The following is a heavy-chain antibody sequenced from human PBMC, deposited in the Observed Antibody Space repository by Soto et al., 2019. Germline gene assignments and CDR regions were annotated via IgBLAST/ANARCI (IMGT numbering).Heavy chain of an antibody. Sequence: QVQLVESGGGVVQPGRSLRLSCAASGFTFSNYGMHWVRQAPGKGLEWVALISYDGYNKYYADSVKGRFTISRDSSKNTLHLQMDSLRAEATAVYYCAKDPANVEIHGAFDYWGQGTLVTVSS. CDR2: ISYDGYNK. J-gene: IGHJ4*02. D-gene: IGHD4-17*01. CDR3: AKDPANVEIHGAFDY. V-gene: IGHV3-30*18. CDR1: GFTFSNYG.